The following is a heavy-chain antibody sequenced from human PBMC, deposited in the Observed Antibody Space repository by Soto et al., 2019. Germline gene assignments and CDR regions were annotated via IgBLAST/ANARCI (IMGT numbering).Heavy chain of an antibody. CDR1: GYTFTTYG. D-gene: IGHD4-17*01. CDR3: ARVVKAGDYGDYGRYYFDY. J-gene: IGHJ4*01. V-gene: IGHV1-18*04. Sequence: QVQLVQSGAEVKKPGASVKVSCKASGYTFTTYGITWVRQAPGQGLEWMGWISAYSGNTNYAQKPQGRLTVTTDTSKNTAYMDLRSLRSDDTAVYYCARVVKAGDYGDYGRYYFDYWGHGTLVTVSS. CDR2: ISAYSGNT.